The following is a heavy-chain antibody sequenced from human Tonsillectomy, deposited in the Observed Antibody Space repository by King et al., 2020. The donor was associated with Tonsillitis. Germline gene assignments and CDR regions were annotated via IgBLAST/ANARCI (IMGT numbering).Heavy chain of an antibody. CDR2: ISDGGGRT. V-gene: IGHV3-23*04. D-gene: IGHD1-14*01. J-gene: IGHJ4*02. CDR1: GFTFSSYA. CDR3: ARDIATVTGNYFDN. Sequence: VQLVESGGGLVQPGGSLRLSCEASGFTFSSYAMSWVRQAPGKGLEWVSTISDGGGRTFYADSVKGRFTLSRDTSKNTLYLRMNSLRAEDTAIYYCARDIATVTGNYFDNWGRGTLVTVSS.